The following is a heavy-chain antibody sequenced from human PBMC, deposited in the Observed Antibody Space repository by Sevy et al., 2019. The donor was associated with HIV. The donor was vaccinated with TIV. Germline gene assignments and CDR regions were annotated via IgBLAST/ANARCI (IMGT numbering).Heavy chain of an antibody. Sequence: GGSLRLSCAASGFTFTNYGMHWVRQAPGKGLEWVSGISNSGANTNYADSVRGRFTVSRDNSKNTVYLQLNSLRAEDTAIYYCAKEWTLLSDWYGEFDYWGQGTLVTVSS. D-gene: IGHD6-19*01. CDR1: GFTFTNYG. CDR3: AKEWTLLSDWYGEFDY. CDR2: ISNSGANT. V-gene: IGHV3-23*01. J-gene: IGHJ4*02.